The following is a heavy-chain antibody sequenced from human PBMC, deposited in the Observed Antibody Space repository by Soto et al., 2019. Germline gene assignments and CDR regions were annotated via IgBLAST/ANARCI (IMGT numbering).Heavy chain of an antibody. CDR2: ISYDGSNK. Sequence: PGGSLRLSCAASGFTFSSYGMHWVRQAPGKGLEWVAVISYDGSNKYYADSVKGRFTISRDNSKNTLYLQMNSLRAEDTAVYYCAKDLAGSYPKYYFDYWGQGTLVTVSS. J-gene: IGHJ4*02. V-gene: IGHV3-30*18. CDR3: AKDLAGSYPKYYFDY. CDR1: GFTFSSYG. D-gene: IGHD1-26*01.